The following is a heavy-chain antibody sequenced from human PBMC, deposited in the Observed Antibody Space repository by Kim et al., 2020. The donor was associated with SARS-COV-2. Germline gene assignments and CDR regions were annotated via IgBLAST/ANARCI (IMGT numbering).Heavy chain of an antibody. J-gene: IGHJ6*02. Sequence: ASVKVSCKASGYTFTTYFIHWVRQAPGQRPEWMGWINPDNGDTTYAQKFQGRVTMTRDTSISVAYLDLSSLKSDDTAVYYCARDHSTAGYYLYGLNVWGQGTMVTVSS. V-gene: IGHV1-2*02. CDR3: ARDHSTAGYYLYGLNV. D-gene: IGHD3-22*01. CDR1: GYTFTTYF. CDR2: INPDNGDT.